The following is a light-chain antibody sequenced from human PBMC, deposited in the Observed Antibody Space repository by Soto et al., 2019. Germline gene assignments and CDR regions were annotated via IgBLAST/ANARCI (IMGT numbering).Light chain of an antibody. CDR1: QSVSSN. CDR3: HQYNNWPT. V-gene: IGKV3-15*01. CDR2: GAS. J-gene: IGKJ3*01. Sequence: EIVMTQSPATLSVSPGERATLSCRASQSVSSNLAWYQQKPGQAPRLLIYGASTRATGIPARFSGSGSGTEFTLTISSLQSEDFAVYYCHQYNNWPTFGPGAKVDIK.